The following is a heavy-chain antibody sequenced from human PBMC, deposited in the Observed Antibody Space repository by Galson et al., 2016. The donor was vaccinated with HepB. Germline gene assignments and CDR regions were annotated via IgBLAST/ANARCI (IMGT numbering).Heavy chain of an antibody. J-gene: IGHJ6*02. CDR2: IRHSGGRT. D-gene: IGHD2-15*01. CDR3: AKLEGGLTYYGMDV. V-gene: IGHV3-23*01. CDR1: GFTFSSYA. Sequence: SLRLSCAASGFTFSSYAMAWVRQAPGKGLEWVSGIRHSGGRTYYADSVNGRFTISRDNSKNTLYLQMNSLRAEDTAVYYCAKLEGGLTYYGMDVRGHGTTVTVSS.